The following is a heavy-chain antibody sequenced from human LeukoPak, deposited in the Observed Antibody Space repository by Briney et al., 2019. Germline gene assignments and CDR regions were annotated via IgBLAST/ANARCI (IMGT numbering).Heavy chain of an antibody. CDR2: INSDGSST. CDR3: TREGYYGSGSLNWFDP. J-gene: IGHJ5*02. D-gene: IGHD3-10*01. Sequence: PGGSLRLSCAASGFTFSSYWMHWVRQAPGKGLVWVSRINSDGSSTSYADSVKGRFTISRDNAKNTLYLQMNSLRAEDTAVYYCTREGYYGSGSLNWFDPWGQGTLVTVSS. V-gene: IGHV3-74*01. CDR1: GFTFSSYW.